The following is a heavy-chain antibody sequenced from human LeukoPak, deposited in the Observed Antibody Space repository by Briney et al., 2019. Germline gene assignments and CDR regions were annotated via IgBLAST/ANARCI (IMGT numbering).Heavy chain of an antibody. D-gene: IGHD3-10*01. CDR2: IAGDGAS. J-gene: IGHJ4*02. CDR1: DSSFRSHD. CDR3: AKGPNFGSWRAVDY. V-gene: IGHV3-23*01. Sequence: PAGSLRLSCAASDSSFRSHDMSWVRQTLEKGLEWVSSIAGDGASFYADSVKGRVTISRDKSENILSLQMNSLRADDTAIYYCAKGPNFGSWRAVDYWGQGSLVTVSS.